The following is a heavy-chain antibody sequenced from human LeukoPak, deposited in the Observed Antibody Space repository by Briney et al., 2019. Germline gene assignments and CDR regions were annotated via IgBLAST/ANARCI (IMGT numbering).Heavy chain of an antibody. J-gene: IGHJ4*02. D-gene: IGHD4-11*01. V-gene: IGHV3-23*01. CDR3: AKGPNESSNYLFDY. Sequence: GGSLRLSCAASGFAFSSYAMNWVRQAPGKGLEWISVISGSGGETYYAGSVKGRFTISRDNSKNTVYVELNSLGGDDTAVYYCAKGPNESSNYLFDYWGQGTLVTVSS. CDR2: ISGSGGET. CDR1: GFAFSSYA.